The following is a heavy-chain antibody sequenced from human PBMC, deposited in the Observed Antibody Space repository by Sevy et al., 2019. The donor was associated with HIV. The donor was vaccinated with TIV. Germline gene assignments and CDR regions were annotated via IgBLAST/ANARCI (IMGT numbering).Heavy chain of an antibody. CDR1: GFTFSGSA. CDR2: IRSNANSYAT. J-gene: IGHJ5*02. Sequence: GGSLRLSCAASGFTFSGSAMHWVRQASGKGLEWVGRIRSNANSYATAYAASVKGRFTISRDDSKNTAYLQMNSLKTEDTAVYYCTRLFGGIQLWYTEPSNWFDPWGQGTLVTVSS. D-gene: IGHD5-18*01. V-gene: IGHV3-73*01. CDR3: TRLFGGIQLWYTEPSNWFDP.